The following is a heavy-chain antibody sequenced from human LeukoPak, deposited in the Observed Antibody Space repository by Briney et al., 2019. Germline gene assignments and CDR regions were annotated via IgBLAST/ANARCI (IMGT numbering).Heavy chain of an antibody. J-gene: IGHJ4*02. D-gene: IGHD3-10*01. V-gene: IGHV4-34*01. CDR2: INHSGST. Sequence: PSETLSLTCAVYGGSFSGYYWSWIRQPPGKGLEWIGKINHSGSTNYNPSPKSRVTISVDTSKNQFSLKLSSVTAADTAVYYCARLPAYYGSGSYYNVLDYFDYWGQGTLVTVSS. CDR1: GGSFSGYY. CDR3: ARLPAYYGSGSYYNVLDYFDY.